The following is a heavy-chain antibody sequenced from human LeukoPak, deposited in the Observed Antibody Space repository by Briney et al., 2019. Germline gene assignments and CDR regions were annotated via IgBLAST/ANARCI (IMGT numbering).Heavy chain of an antibody. J-gene: IGHJ4*02. CDR1: GFSFSTYS. CDR2: IVGSSSNI. CDR3: ASFHTYGPEAYYLAY. Sequence: GGSLRLSCTASGFSFSTYSMNWVRQAPGKGLEWVSYIVGSSSNIYYADSVKGRFTISRDNSKNSLYLQMSSLRAEDTAVYYCASFHTYGPEAYYLAYWGQGTLVTVSS. D-gene: IGHD2-8*01. V-gene: IGHV3-48*04.